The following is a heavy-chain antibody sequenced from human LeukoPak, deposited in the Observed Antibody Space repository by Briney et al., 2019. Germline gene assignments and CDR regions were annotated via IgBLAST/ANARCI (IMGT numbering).Heavy chain of an antibody. CDR3: ARNRGSYFYYGMDV. J-gene: IGHJ6*02. V-gene: IGHV4-59*12. D-gene: IGHD1-26*01. Sequence: PSETLSLTCTVSGGSISSYYWSWIRQPPGKGLEWIGYIYYSGSTNYNPSLKSRVTISVDTSKNQFSLKLSSVTAADTAVYYCARNRGSYFYYGMDVWGQGTTVTVSS. CDR2: IYYSGST. CDR1: GGSISSYY.